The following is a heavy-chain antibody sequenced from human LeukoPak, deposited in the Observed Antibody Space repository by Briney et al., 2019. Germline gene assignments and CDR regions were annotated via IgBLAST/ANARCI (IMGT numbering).Heavy chain of an antibody. CDR2: INHSGST. J-gene: IGHJ4*02. CDR1: GGSFSGYY. V-gene: IGHV4-34*01. D-gene: IGHD5-18*01. Sequence: SETQSLTCAVYGGSFSGYYWSWIRQPPGKGLEWIGEINHSGSTNYNPSLKSRVTISVDTSKNQFSLKLSSVTAADTAVYYCARDRIQLWYTGPKFDYWGQGTLVTVSS. CDR3: ARDRIQLWYTGPKFDY.